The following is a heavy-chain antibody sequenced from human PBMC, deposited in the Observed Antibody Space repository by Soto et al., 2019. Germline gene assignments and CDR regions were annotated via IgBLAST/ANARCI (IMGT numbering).Heavy chain of an antibody. Sequence: ASVKVSCKVSGYTVSELSMHWVRQAPGKGFEWMGGYDVEAGETIYAQKFQGRVTMTTDTSTSTAYMELRSLRSDDTAVYYCATRSPAFDYWGQGTLVTVSS. CDR3: ATRSPAFDY. V-gene: IGHV1-24*01. CDR2: YDVEAGET. J-gene: IGHJ4*02. CDR1: GYTVSELS.